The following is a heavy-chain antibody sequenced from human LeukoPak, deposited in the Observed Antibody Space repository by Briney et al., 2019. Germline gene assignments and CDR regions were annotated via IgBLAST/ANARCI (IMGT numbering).Heavy chain of an antibody. CDR1: GDSFSSNSAA. CDR2: TYYRSEWFH. J-gene: IGHJ6*02. CDR3: VGGGTSVAGMDV. Sequence: SQTLSLTCVISGDSFSSNSAAWNWIRQSPSRSLEWLGRTYYRSEWFHDYAVSVKSRMIINPDTSKNQFSLQLNSVTPEDTAIYYCVGGGTSVAGMDVWGQGTTVTVSS. D-gene: IGHD1-1*01. V-gene: IGHV6-1*01.